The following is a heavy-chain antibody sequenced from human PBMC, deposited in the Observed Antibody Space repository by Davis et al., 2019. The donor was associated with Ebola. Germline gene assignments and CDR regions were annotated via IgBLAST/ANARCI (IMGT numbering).Heavy chain of an antibody. V-gene: IGHV3-74*01. D-gene: IGHD7-27*01. CDR1: GFTFSRTW. Sequence: GESLKISCAASGFTFSRTWMHWVRQAPGKGLMWVSRINADGTNTGYADSVKGRLTISRENAKYTVYLQLNSLRAEDTAVYYCAKDKGVNWGYNWFDTWGQGTLITVSS. CDR2: INADGTNT. J-gene: IGHJ5*02. CDR3: AKDKGVNWGYNWFDT.